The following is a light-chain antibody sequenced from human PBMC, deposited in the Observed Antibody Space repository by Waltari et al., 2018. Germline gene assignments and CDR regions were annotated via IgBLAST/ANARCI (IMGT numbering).Light chain of an antibody. V-gene: IGKV3-15*01. CDR1: QSVSIN. Sequence: EVVMTQSPATLSVSPGERATLSCRASQSVSINLDWYQQKPGQAPRLLIYGASTRDTGVPARFSGSGSGTEFTLTMSSLQSEDFAVYYCQQFNDWPRTFGHGTKVEIK. CDR3: QQFNDWPRT. CDR2: GAS. J-gene: IGKJ1*01.